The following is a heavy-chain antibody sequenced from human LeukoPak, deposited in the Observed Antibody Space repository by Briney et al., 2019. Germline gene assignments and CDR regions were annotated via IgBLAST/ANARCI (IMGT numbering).Heavy chain of an antibody. Sequence: SETLSLTCTVSGGSISSSSYYWSWIRQPPGKGLEWIGYIYYSGSTNYNPSLKSRVTISVDTSKNQFSLKLSSVTAADTAVYYCARHLPSPYSYGYEFDYWGQGTLVTVSS. D-gene: IGHD5-18*01. CDR1: GGSISSSSYY. CDR2: IYYSGST. J-gene: IGHJ4*02. CDR3: ARHLPSPYSYGYEFDY. V-gene: IGHV4-61*05.